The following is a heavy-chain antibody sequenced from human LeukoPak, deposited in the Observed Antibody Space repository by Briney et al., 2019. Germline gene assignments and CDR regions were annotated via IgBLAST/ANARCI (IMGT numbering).Heavy chain of an antibody. CDR2: ICFSGSN. Sequence: SETLSRTCTGSGGSSSSYYWSWIRQAPGGGLEWIGYICFSGSNTYPPRLKSRVIISLNTSNNQFSLQLNSVTAADTAIYYCARGGIVSTGIHGWLDPWGQGTLVTVSS. V-gene: IGHV4-59*01. CDR1: GGSSSSYY. CDR3: ARGGIVSTGIHGWLDP. J-gene: IGHJ5*02. D-gene: IGHD2-21*02.